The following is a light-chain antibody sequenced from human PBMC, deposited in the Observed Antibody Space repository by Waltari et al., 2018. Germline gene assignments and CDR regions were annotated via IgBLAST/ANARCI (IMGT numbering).Light chain of an antibody. CDR3: LSADSSGTYQVV. V-gene: IGLV3-16*01. J-gene: IGLJ2*01. Sequence: SYELTQPPSVSVSLGQMARITCSGEALPKNYAYWYQQKPGQFPVLVKYKASERPSGIPERFSGSSSGTIVTLTISGVQAEDEADYYCLSADSSGTYQVVFGGGTKLTVL. CDR2: KAS. CDR1: ALPKNY.